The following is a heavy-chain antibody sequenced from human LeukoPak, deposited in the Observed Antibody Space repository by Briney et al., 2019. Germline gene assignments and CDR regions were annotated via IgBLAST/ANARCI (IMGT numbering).Heavy chain of an antibody. CDR2: INAGNGNT. V-gene: IGHV1-3*03. CDR3: ARGVYSSLDY. Sequence: ASVKVSYKASGYTFTSYAMHWVRQAPGQRLEWMGWINAGNGNTKYSQEFQGRVTIARDTSASTAYMELSSLRSEDMAVYYCARGVYSSLDYWGQGTLVTVSS. D-gene: IGHD3-22*01. CDR1: GYTFTSYA. J-gene: IGHJ4*02.